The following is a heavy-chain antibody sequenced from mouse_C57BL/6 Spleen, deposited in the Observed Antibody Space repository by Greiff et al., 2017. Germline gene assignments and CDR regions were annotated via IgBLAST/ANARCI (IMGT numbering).Heavy chain of an antibody. J-gene: IGHJ2*01. Sequence: QVQLQQPGAELVKPGASVKLSCKASGYTFTSYWMHWVKQRPGQGLEWIGMIHPNSGSTNYNEKFKSKATLTVDNSSSTAYMQLSSLTSEDSAVYYCARLITTVVAVDYWGQGTTLTVSS. V-gene: IGHV1-64*01. D-gene: IGHD1-1*01. CDR3: ARLITTVVAVDY. CDR1: GYTFTSYW. CDR2: IHPNSGST.